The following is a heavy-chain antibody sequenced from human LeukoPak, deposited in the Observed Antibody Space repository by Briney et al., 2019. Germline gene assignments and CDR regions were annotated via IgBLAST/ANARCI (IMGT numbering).Heavy chain of an antibody. V-gene: IGHV3-66*01. CDR3: TRDPPAVLPGTYG. Sequence: PGGSLRLSCTASGFSVTSNYMNWVRQAPGKGREWVSLIYSDGSTYQADSVKGRFTISRDKSNNMVYLQMNNLRVEDTAMYYCTRDPPAVLPGTYGWGQGALVTVSS. J-gene: IGHJ4*02. CDR1: GFSVTSNY. D-gene: IGHD2/OR15-2a*01. CDR2: IYSDGST.